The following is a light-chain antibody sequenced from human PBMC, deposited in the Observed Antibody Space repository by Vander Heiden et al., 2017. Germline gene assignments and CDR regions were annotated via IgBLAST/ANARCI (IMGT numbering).Light chain of an antibody. CDR3: SSYAGGNTPYV. CDR2: EVS. Sequence: QSALTQPPSASGSPGQSVTISCTGTSSDVGGYNYVPWYQQHPGKAPKLMIYEVSKRPSGVPDRFSAPKPGTPAPLTVSGLRAREKLDYYASSYAGGNTPYVFGTGTKVT. J-gene: IGLJ1*01. V-gene: IGLV2-8*01. CDR1: SSDVGGYNY.